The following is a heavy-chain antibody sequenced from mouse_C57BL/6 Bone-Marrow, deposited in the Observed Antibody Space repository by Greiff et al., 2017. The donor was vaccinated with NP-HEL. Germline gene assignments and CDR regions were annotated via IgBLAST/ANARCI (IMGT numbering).Heavy chain of an antibody. CDR2: ISSGSSTI. Sequence: DVKLQESGGGLVKPGGSLKLSCAASGFTFSDYGMHWVRQAPEKGLEWVAYISSGSSTIYYADTVKGRFTISRDNAKNTLFLQMTSLRSEDTAMYYCARKDYDGGYAMDYWGQGTSVTVSS. J-gene: IGHJ4*01. CDR3: ARKDYDGGYAMDY. D-gene: IGHD2-4*01. CDR1: GFTFSDYG. V-gene: IGHV5-17*01.